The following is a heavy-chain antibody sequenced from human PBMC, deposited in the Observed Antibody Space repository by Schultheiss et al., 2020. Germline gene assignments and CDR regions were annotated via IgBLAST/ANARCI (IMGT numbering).Heavy chain of an antibody. V-gene: IGHV2-5*02. J-gene: IGHJ5*02. Sequence: CGPTLVKPTQTLTLTCTFSGFSLSTSGVGVGWIRQPPGKALEWLALIYWDDDKRYSPSLKSRLTITKDTSKNQVVLTMTNMDPVDTATYYCAHSPRGNNWKPPNWFDPWGKGTLVTVAS. D-gene: IGHD1-20*01. CDR1: GFSLSTSGVG. CDR2: IYWDDDK. CDR3: AHSPRGNNWKPPNWFDP.